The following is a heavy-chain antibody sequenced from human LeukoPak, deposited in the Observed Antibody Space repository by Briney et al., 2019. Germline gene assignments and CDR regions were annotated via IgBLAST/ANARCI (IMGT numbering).Heavy chain of an antibody. CDR3: ARDTYYDSAAYLGSYFDY. CDR2: IYYSGST. Sequence: SETLSLTCTVSGGSISSSSYYWGWIRQPPGKGLEWIGSIYYSGSTYYNPSLKGRVTISVDTSKNQFSLKLSSVTAADTAVYYCARDTYYDSAAYLGSYFDYWGQGTLVTVSS. CDR1: GGSISSSSYY. J-gene: IGHJ4*02. V-gene: IGHV4-39*07. D-gene: IGHD3-22*01.